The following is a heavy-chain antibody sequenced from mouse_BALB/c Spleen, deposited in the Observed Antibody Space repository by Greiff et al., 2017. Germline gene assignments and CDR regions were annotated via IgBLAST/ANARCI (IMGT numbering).Heavy chain of an antibody. D-gene: IGHD1-1*01. J-gene: IGHJ4*01. CDR2: INPYNDGT. V-gene: IGHV1-14*01. Sequence: VQLQQSGPELVKPGASVKMSCKASGYTFTSYVMHWVKQKPGQGLEWIGYINPYNDGTKYNEKFKGKATLTSDKSSSTAYMELSSLTSEDSAVYYCATTLYYYAMDYWGQGTSVTVSS. CDR3: ATTLYYYAMDY. CDR1: GYTFTSYV.